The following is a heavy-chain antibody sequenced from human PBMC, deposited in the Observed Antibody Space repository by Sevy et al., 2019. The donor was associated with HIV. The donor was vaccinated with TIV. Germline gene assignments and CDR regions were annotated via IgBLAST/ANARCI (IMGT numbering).Heavy chain of an antibody. CDR3: AKDLAFIVGDAFDI. J-gene: IGHJ3*02. Sequence: GGSLRLSCAASGFTFRNYAMTWVRQAPGKGLQRVSAISGGDDSTYYADSVKGRFTISRDNSKNTLYLQMNSLRAEDTAVYYCAKDLAFIVGDAFDIWGQGTLVTVSS. V-gene: IGHV3-23*01. D-gene: IGHD1-26*01. CDR2: ISGGDDST. CDR1: GFTFRNYA.